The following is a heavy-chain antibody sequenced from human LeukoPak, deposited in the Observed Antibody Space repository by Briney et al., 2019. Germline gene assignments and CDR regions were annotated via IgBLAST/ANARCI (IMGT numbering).Heavy chain of an antibody. J-gene: IGHJ3*02. Sequence: SETLSLTCTVSGGSVSSGDYYWTWIRQPPGKGLEWIGYIYYSGNTYYNPSLQSRITISVDTSKNQFSLKLSSVTAADTAVYYCARSPVLDLTPDIAASDRRAHDAFDIWGQGTMVAVSS. V-gene: IGHV4-30-4*01. CDR1: GGSVSSGDYY. CDR3: ARSPVLDLTPDIAASDRRAHDAFDI. CDR2: IYYSGNT. D-gene: IGHD6-13*01.